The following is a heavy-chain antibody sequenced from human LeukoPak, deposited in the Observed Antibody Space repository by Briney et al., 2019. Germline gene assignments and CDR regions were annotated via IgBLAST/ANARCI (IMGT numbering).Heavy chain of an antibody. CDR1: GYTFTSYG. CDR2: ISAYNGNT. Sequence: GASVKVSCKASGYTFTSYGISWVRQAPGQGLEWMGWISAYNGNTNYAQKLQGRVTMTTDTSTSTAYMELRSLRSDDTAVYYCARGFYDSSGYYSYYYYYMDVWGKGTTVTISS. D-gene: IGHD3-22*01. V-gene: IGHV1-18*01. J-gene: IGHJ6*03. CDR3: ARGFYDSSGYYSYYYYYMDV.